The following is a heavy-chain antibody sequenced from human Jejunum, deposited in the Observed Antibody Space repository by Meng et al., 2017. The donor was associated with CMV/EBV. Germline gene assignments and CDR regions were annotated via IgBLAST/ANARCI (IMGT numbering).Heavy chain of an antibody. J-gene: IGHJ4*02. CDR3: ATSSSGFDFWTDN. Sequence: SGYTFTGYYMHWVRQAPGQGPEWMGWLNPNSGDTTYAQQFQGRVTMTRDTSISTAYMELSSLRSDDTAVYYCATSSSGFDFWTDNWGRGTLVTVSS. V-gene: IGHV1-2*02. CDR2: LNPNSGDT. CDR1: GYTFTGYY. D-gene: IGHD5-12*01.